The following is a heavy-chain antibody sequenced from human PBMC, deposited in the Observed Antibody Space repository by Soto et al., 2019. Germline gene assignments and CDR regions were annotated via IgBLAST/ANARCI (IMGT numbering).Heavy chain of an antibody. CDR1: GFTFSSYG. CDR2: IWYDGSNK. Sequence: QVQLVESGGGVVQPGRSLRLSCAASGFTFSSYGMHWVRQAPGKGLERVAVIWYDGSNKYYADSVKGRFTSSRDNSKKTLYLQMKGLRAEDTAVYYCARALRAGGYYYYGMDVWGQGTTVSVSS. J-gene: IGHJ6*02. CDR3: ARALRAGGYYYYGMDV. D-gene: IGHD3-10*01. V-gene: IGHV3-33*01.